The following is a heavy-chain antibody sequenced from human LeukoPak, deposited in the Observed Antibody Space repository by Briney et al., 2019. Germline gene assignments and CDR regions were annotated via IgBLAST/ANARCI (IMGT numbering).Heavy chain of an antibody. Sequence: EASVKVSCKASGYTFTTYGISWVRQAPGQGLEWMGWISAYNGNTNYAQKLQGRVTMTTDTSTSTAYMELRGLRSDDTAVYYCARDVGKFRDFWSGHDAFDIWGQGTMVTVSS. J-gene: IGHJ3*02. CDR1: GYTFTTYG. CDR3: ARDVGKFRDFWSGHDAFDI. CDR2: ISAYNGNT. D-gene: IGHD3-3*01. V-gene: IGHV1-18*01.